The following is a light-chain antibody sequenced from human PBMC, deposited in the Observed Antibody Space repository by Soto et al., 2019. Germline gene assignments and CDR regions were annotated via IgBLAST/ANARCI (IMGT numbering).Light chain of an antibody. Sequence: QSVLTQPASVSGSPGQSINISCTGTSGDVGGYNYVSWYQQHPGKAPKLMIYEVSNRPSGVSNRGSGSKSGNKGSLTISGLQAEDEADYYCISYTITSALYVFGPGTQGTVL. V-gene: IGLV2-14*01. CDR1: SGDVGGYNY. CDR2: EVS. J-gene: IGLJ1*01. CDR3: ISYTITSALYV.